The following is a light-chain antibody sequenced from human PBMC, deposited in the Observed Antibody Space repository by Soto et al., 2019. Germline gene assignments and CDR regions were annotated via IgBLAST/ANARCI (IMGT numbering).Light chain of an antibody. V-gene: IGKV1-9*01. CDR2: AAS. Sequence: VQMTQSPSSLSASVGDRVTITCRASQGISSYLGWYQQKPGKAPNLLIYAASTLQSGVPSRFSGTGSGTEFTLTITSLQPEDFATYYCLQHNSYPLTFGRGTKVDIK. CDR1: QGISSY. CDR3: LQHNSYPLT. J-gene: IGKJ4*01.